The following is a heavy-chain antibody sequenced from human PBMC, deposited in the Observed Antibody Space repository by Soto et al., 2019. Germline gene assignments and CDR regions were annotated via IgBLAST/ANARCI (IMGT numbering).Heavy chain of an antibody. J-gene: IGHJ6*02. D-gene: IGHD7-27*01. CDR3: AGGTLATGEGMDV. V-gene: IGHV3-21*01. CDR2: ISSSSSYI. CDR1: GFTFSSYS. Sequence: GSLRLSCAASGFTFSSYSMNWVRQAPGKGLEWVSSISSSSSYIYYADSVKGRFTISRDNAKNSLYLQMNSLRAEDTAVYYCAGGTLATGEGMDVWGQGTTVTVSS.